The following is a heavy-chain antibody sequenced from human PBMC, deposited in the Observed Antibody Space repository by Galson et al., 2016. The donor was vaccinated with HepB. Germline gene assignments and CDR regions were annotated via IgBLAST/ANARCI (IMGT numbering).Heavy chain of an antibody. CDR1: GFTFSSYL. Sequence: SLRLSCAASGFTFSSYLMHWVRQSPGKGLVWVSQINSDGTSTSYADSVKGRFTISRDKAKNTLYLQMNSLRAEDTAVYYCARDLMARGAIIGYYYYGMDVWGQGTTVTVSS. D-gene: IGHD3-10*01. J-gene: IGHJ6*02. CDR2: INSDGTST. CDR3: ARDLMARGAIIGYYYYGMDV. V-gene: IGHV3-74*01.